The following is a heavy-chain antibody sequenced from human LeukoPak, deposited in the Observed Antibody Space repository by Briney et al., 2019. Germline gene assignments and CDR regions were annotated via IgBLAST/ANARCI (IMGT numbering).Heavy chain of an antibody. D-gene: IGHD3-9*01. CDR3: ARHLYYDILTGGFDP. CDR2: ISSSGSTI. CDR1: GFTFSDYY. V-gene: IGHV3-11*04. J-gene: IGHJ5*02. Sequence: PGGSLRLSCAASGFTFSDYYMSWVRQAPGKGLEWVSYISSSGSTIYYADSVKGRFTISRDNAKNSLYLQMNSLRAGDTAVYYCARHLYYDILTGGFDPWGQGTLVTVSS.